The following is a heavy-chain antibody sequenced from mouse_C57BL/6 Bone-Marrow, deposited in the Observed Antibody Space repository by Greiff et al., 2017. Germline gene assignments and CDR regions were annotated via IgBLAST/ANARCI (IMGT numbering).Heavy chain of an antibody. CDR2: ISSGGSYT. D-gene: IGHD1-1*01. Sequence: EVQGVESGGDLVKPGGSLKLSCAASGFTFSSYGMSWVRQTPDKRLEWVATISSGGSYTYYPDSVKGRFTISRDNAKNTLYLQMSGLKSEDTAMYYCARPPSTVVALYWYFDVWGTGTTVTVSS. V-gene: IGHV5-6*01. J-gene: IGHJ1*03. CDR3: ARPPSTVVALYWYFDV. CDR1: GFTFSSYG.